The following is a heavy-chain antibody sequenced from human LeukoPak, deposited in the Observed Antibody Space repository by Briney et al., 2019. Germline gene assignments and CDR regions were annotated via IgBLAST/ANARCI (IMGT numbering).Heavy chain of an antibody. V-gene: IGHV4-4*02. CDR2: IYHSGST. J-gene: IGHJ4*02. CDR3: ARRSPTIAAAGYYFDY. D-gene: IGHD6-13*01. Sequence: SGTLSLTCAVSGGSLSSSNWWSWVRQPPGKGLEWIGEIYHSGSTNYNPSLKSRVTISVDKSKNQFSLKLSSVTAADTAVYYCARRSPTIAAAGYYFDYWGQGTLVTVSS. CDR1: GGSLSSSNW.